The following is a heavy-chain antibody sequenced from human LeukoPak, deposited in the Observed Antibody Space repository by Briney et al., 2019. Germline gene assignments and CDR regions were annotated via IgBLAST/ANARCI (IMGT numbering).Heavy chain of an antibody. Sequence: PSETLSLTCTVSGGSVSSYYWSWIRQPPGKGLEWIGYMYYSGSTNYNPSLKSRVTISIDTSKNQFSLKLNSVTAADTTVYYCARDSDEWELLQRPNWFDPWGQGTLVTVSS. CDR3: ARDSDEWELLQRPNWFDP. CDR1: GGSVSSYY. CDR2: MYYSGST. J-gene: IGHJ5*02. D-gene: IGHD1-26*01. V-gene: IGHV4-59*02.